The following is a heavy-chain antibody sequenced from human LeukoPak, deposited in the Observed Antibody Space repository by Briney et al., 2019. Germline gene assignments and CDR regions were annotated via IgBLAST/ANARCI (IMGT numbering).Heavy chain of an antibody. J-gene: IGHJ6*03. CDR2: IRCDGSNK. CDR3: AKDGGTHGEYYSYYMDV. CDR1: GFTFSTYG. D-gene: IGHD2-15*01. V-gene: IGHV3-30*02. Sequence: PGGSLRLSCAASGFTFSTYGMHWVRQAPGKGLEWVAFIRCDGSNKYADSVKGRFTISRDNSKNTLFLQMNSLRAEDTAVYYCAKDGGTHGEYYSYYMDVWGKGTTVTVSS.